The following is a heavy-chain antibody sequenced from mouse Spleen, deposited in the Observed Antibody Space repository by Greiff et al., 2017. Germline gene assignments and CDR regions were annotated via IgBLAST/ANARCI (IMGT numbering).Heavy chain of an antibody. CDR2: IHPNSGST. V-gene: IGHV1-64*01. D-gene: IGHD2-1*01. Sequence: QVQLQQPGAELVKPGASVKLSCKASGYTFTSYWMHWVKQRPGQGLEWIGMIHPNSGSTNYNEKFKSKATLTVDKSSSTAYMQLSSLTSEDSAVYYCARERLGNYAWFAYWGQGTLVTVSA. J-gene: IGHJ3*01. CDR1: GYTFTSYW. CDR3: ARERLGNYAWFAY.